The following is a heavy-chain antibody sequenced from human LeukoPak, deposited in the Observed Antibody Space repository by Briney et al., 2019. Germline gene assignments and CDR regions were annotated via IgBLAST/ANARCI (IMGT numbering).Heavy chain of an antibody. V-gene: IGHV3-66*01. J-gene: IGHJ4*02. CDR3: ARGRIDLGY. Sequence: GGSLRLSCAASGFTVSSNYMMWVRQAPGKGLEGVSVIYRGDSTYYADSVKGRLTIYRDNSKNALYLQMNSLRAEDTAVYYCARGRIDLGYWGQGTLVTVSS. D-gene: IGHD1-14*01. CDR2: IYRGDST. CDR1: GFTVSSNY.